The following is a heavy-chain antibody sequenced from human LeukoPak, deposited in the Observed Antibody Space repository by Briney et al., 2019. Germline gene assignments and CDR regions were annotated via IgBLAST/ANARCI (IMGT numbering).Heavy chain of an antibody. V-gene: IGHV1-69*13. D-gene: IGHD3-9*01. J-gene: IGHJ4*02. CDR3: ARELHDILTGYYRYYFDY. CDR1: GYTFTSYA. CDR2: IIPIFGTA. Sequence: SVKVSCKASGYTFTSYAISWARQAPGQGLEWMGGIIPIFGTANYAQKFQGRVTITADESTSTAYMELSSLRSEDTAVYYCARELHDILTGYYRYYFDYWGQGTLVTVSS.